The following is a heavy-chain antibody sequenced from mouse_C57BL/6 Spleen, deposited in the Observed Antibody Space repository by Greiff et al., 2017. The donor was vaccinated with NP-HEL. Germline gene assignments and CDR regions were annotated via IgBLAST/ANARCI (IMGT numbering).Heavy chain of an antibody. Sequence: EVQLVESGGDLVKPGGSLKLSCAASGFTFSSYGMSWVRQTPDKRLEWVATISSGGSYTYYPDSVKGRFTISRDNAKNTLYLKMSSLKSEDTAVYYCASHYYGSSYEEDYWGQGTTLTVSS. D-gene: IGHD1-1*01. CDR3: ASHYYGSSYEEDY. J-gene: IGHJ2*01. V-gene: IGHV5-6*01. CDR2: ISSGGSYT. CDR1: GFTFSSYG.